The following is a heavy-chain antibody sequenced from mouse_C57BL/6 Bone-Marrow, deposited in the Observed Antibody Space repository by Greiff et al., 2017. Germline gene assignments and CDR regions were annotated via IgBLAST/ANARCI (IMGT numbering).Heavy chain of an antibody. J-gene: IGHJ2*01. CDR1: GFTFSSYG. D-gene: IGHD2-3*01. Sequence: EVKVEESGGDLVKPGGSLKLSCAASGFTFSSYGMSWVRQTPDKRLEWVATISSGGSYTYYPDSVKGRFTISRDTATNTLYLQMSRLKAEDTAMYYCARHAYDGYLYYFDYWGQGTTLTVSS. CDR3: ARHAYDGYLYYFDY. CDR2: ISSGGSYT. V-gene: IGHV5-6*02.